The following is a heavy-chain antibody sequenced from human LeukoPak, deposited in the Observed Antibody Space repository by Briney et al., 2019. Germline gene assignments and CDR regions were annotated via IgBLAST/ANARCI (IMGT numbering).Heavy chain of an antibody. V-gene: IGHV3-7*04. CDR3: TRVGYIDEGIDY. D-gene: IGHD5-24*01. J-gene: IGHJ4*02. CDR1: GFPFSSYW. Sequence: GGSLRLSCVASGFPFSSYWMTWVRQAPRKGLEWVANIKQDGSKKSYVDSVKGRFTISRDNAKNSLYLQMNSLRAEDTAIYYCTRVGYIDEGIDYWGQGTLVTVSS. CDR2: IKQDGSKK.